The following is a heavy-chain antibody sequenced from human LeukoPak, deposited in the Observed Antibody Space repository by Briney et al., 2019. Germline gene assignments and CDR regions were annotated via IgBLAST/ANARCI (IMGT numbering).Heavy chain of an antibody. CDR2: INTNTGNP. Sequence: GASVKVSCKASGYAFTSYAMNWVRQAPGQGLEWMGWINTNTGNPTYAQGFTGRFVFSLDTSVSTAYLQISSLKAEDTAVYYCARALTYCSSTSCPTYYYGMDVWGQGTTVIVSS. CDR1: GYAFTSYA. D-gene: IGHD2-2*01. CDR3: ARALTYCSSTSCPTYYYGMDV. J-gene: IGHJ6*02. V-gene: IGHV7-4-1*02.